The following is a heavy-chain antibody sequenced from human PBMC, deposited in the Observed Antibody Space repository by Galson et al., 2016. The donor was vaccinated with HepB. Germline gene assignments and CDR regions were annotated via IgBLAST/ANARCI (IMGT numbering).Heavy chain of an antibody. Sequence: SVKVSCKASGYTFSLFGINWVRQAPGQGLEWVGWISTYIGNTSYAQKFQDRVTMITDTSTNTAYMELRSLRSDDTAVYFCTRGDYGDPFDYWGQGTLVTVSS. V-gene: IGHV1-18*01. D-gene: IGHD4-17*01. J-gene: IGHJ4*02. CDR2: ISTYIGNT. CDR3: TRGDYGDPFDY. CDR1: GYTFSLFG.